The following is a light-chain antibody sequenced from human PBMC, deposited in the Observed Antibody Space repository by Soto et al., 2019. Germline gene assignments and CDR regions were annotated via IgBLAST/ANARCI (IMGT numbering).Light chain of an antibody. CDR3: AVWDDGLNGYV. CDR1: RSNVGTNL. Sequence: QSVLTQPPSASGTPGQRVTISCSGRRSNVGTNLVNWYQQLPGTAPKLLIYAHTQRPSGVHDRFSGSTSGTSASLAISGLQSEDEADYYCAVWDDGLNGYVFGTGTKVTVL. J-gene: IGLJ1*01. CDR2: AHT. V-gene: IGLV1-44*01.